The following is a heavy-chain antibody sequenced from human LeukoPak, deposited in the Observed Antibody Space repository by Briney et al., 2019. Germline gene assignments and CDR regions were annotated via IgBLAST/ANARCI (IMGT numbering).Heavy chain of an antibody. J-gene: IGHJ4*02. CDR2: IYYSGST. D-gene: IGHD2-2*01. Sequence: KPSETLSLTCTVSGGSISSSSYYWGWIRQPPGKGLEWIGSIYYSGSTYYNPSLKSRVTISVDTSKNQFSLKLSSVTAADTAVYYCARQSQTDRGRVVVPAHFDYWGQGTLVTVSS. CDR3: ARQSQTDRGRVVVPAHFDY. CDR1: GGSISSSSYY. V-gene: IGHV4-39*01.